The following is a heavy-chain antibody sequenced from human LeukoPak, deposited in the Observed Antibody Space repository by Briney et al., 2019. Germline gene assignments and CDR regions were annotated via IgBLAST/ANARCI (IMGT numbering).Heavy chain of an antibody. D-gene: IGHD3-10*01. CDR2: ISDSGGST. CDR1: GITLSNYG. J-gene: IGHJ6*02. V-gene: IGHV3-23*01. CDR3: AKAQTKMVRGVMVVGNYYYGMDV. Sequence: PGGSLRLSCAVSGITLSNYGMTWVRQAPGKGLEWVAGISDSGGSTNYADSVKGRFTISRDNSKNTLYLQMNSLRAEDTAVYYCAKAQTKMVRGVMVVGNYYYGMDVWGQGTTVTVSS.